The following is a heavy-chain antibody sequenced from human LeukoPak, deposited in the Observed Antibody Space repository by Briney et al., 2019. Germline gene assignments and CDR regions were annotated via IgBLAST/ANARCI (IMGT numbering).Heavy chain of an antibody. D-gene: IGHD3-3*01. V-gene: IGHV3-23*01. CDR1: GFTFSSYA. CDR3: AKGRITIFGVVIGRASNFDY. Sequence: GRSLRLSCAASGFTFSSYAMSWVRQAPGKGLEWVSAISGSGGSTYYADSVKGRFTISRDNSKNTLYLQMNSLRAEDTAVYYCAKGRITIFGVVIGRASNFDYWGQGTLVTVSS. CDR2: ISGSGGST. J-gene: IGHJ4*02.